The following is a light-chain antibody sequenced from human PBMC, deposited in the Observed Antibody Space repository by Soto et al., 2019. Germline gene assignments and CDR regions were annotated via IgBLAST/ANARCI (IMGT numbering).Light chain of an antibody. CDR2: KAS. CDR3: QQYSISSLFT. Sequence: DILMTQSPSTLSASVGDRVTITCRASQSISNWLAWYQQKPGKAPKLLIYKASTLESGVPSRFSGGGSGTEFTLTISSLQPDDFATYYCQQYSISSLFTFGPGTKLDIK. V-gene: IGKV1-5*03. CDR1: QSISNW. J-gene: IGKJ3*01.